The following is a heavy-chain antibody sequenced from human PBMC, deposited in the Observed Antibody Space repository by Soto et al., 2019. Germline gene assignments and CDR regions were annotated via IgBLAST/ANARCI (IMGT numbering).Heavy chain of an antibody. CDR3: ARKSWNYERYFQH. V-gene: IGHV5-51*01. Sequence: PGESLKISCKGSGYSFTSYWIGWVRQMPGKGLERMGIIYPGDSDTRYSPSFQRQVTISADKSISTAYLQWSSLKASDTAMYYCARKSWNYERYFQHWGQGKLVNVSS. CDR1: GYSFTSYW. D-gene: IGHD1-7*01. J-gene: IGHJ1*01. CDR2: IYPGDSDT.